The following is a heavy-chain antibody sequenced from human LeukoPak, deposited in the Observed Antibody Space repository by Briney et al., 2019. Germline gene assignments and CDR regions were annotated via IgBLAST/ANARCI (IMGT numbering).Heavy chain of an antibody. Sequence: ASVTVSCKASGYTFTGYYMHWVRQAPGQGLEWMGWISAYNGNTNYAQKLQGRVTMTTDTSTSTAYMELRSLRSDDTAVYYCARYRGSSSYFDYWGQGTLVTVSS. V-gene: IGHV1-18*04. CDR1: GYTFTGYY. J-gene: IGHJ4*02. CDR2: ISAYNGNT. CDR3: ARYRGSSSYFDY. D-gene: IGHD6-6*01.